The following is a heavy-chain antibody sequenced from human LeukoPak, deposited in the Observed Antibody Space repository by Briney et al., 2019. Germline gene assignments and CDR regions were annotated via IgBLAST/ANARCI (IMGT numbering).Heavy chain of an antibody. CDR1: GFTFSSYA. D-gene: IGHD1-26*01. CDR3: AKDVGKWESLHFFDY. CDR2: ISGSGAST. V-gene: IGHV3-23*01. J-gene: IGHJ4*02. Sequence: GGSLRLSCAASGFTFSSYAMSWVRQAPGKGLEWISGISGSGASTYYADSVKGRFTISRDDSRNTLYLQMNSLRGDDTAVYYCAKDVGKWESLHFFDYWGQGALVTVSS.